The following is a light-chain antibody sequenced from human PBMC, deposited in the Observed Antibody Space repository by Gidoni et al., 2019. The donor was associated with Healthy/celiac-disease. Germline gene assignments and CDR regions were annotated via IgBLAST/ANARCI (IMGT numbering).Light chain of an antibody. CDR1: QSVSSY. Sequence: EIVLTQSPATLSLSPGERATLSCRASQSVSSYLAWYQQKPGQAPRLLIYDASNRATGIPARCSGSGSGTDFTLTISSLEPEDVAVYYCQQRSNWPSTFGQGTRLEIK. CDR2: DAS. J-gene: IGKJ5*01. V-gene: IGKV3-11*01. CDR3: QQRSNWPST.